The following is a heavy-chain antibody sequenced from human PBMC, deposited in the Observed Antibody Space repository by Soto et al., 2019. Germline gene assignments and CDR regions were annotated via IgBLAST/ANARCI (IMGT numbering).Heavy chain of an antibody. D-gene: IGHD3-3*01. Sequence: PSETLCLTCTVSGASLRSYDGNWIRQPAGKGLEWIGRIYTSGGTNYNYNPSLKSRVTISLDTSKNQFSLSLRSVTAADTAVYYCARGREIFGAVTPFEYWGQGTQVTVSS. CDR1: GASLRSYD. V-gene: IGHV4-4*07. CDR3: ARGREIFGAVTPFEY. J-gene: IGHJ4*02. CDR2: IYTSGGTNY.